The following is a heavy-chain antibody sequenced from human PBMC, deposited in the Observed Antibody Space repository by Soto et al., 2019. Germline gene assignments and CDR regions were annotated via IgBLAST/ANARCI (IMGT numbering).Heavy chain of an antibody. D-gene: IGHD2-15*01. V-gene: IGHV3-30*18. Sequence: QVQLVESGGGVVQPGKSLRLSCAASGFIFSNYGMHWVRQAPGKGLEWVALISFDGKNINYADSVKVRFTIYRDNPKNTLYLEMNSLRPEDTAFYYCAKRGGVVGGSEHPFFEYWGQGTLVTVSS. CDR2: ISFDGKNI. CDR3: AKRGGVVGGSEHPFFEY. CDR1: GFIFSNYG. J-gene: IGHJ4*02.